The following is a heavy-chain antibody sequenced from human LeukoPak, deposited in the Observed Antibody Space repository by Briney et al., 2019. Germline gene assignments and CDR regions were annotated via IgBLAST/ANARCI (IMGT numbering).Heavy chain of an antibody. D-gene: IGHD1-14*01. V-gene: IGHV5-51*01. CDR1: GYSLTSYW. CDR2: IYPGDSDT. Sequence: GESLKISCKGSGYSLTSYWIGWVRQMPGKGLEWMGIIYPGDSDTRYSPSFQGQVTISADKSINTAFLQWNSLKASDTAMYYCARHRELTWLSEAFDLWGRGTLVTVSS. J-gene: IGHJ2*01. CDR3: ARHRELTWLSEAFDL.